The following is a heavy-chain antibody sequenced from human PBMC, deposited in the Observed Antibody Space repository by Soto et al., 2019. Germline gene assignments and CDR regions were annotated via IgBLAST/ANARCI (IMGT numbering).Heavy chain of an antibody. CDR2: MNPNSGNT. Sequence: QVQLVQSGAEVKKPGASVKVSCKASGYTFTSYDINWVRQATGQGLEWMGWMNPNSGNTGYAQKFQGRVTMTRNTSISTAYMELSSLRSEDTAVYYCARSMAAAGDYYYYYYGMDVWGQGTTVTVSS. CDR1: GYTFTSYD. V-gene: IGHV1-8*01. D-gene: IGHD6-13*01. J-gene: IGHJ6*02. CDR3: ARSMAAAGDYYYYYYGMDV.